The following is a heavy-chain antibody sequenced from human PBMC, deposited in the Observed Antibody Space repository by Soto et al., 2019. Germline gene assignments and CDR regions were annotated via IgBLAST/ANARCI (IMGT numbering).Heavy chain of an antibody. V-gene: IGHV3-48*02. Sequence: GSLRLSCAASGFTFSNAWMSWVRQAPGKGLEWVSYISSSSSTIYYADSVKGRFTIPRDNAKNSLYLQMNSLRDEDTAVYYCARDRGVYMAPGGMGVWGEGTTVTVSS. CDR1: GFTFSNAW. CDR2: ISSSSSTI. J-gene: IGHJ6*04. CDR3: ARDRGVYMAPGGMGV. D-gene: IGHD6-13*01.